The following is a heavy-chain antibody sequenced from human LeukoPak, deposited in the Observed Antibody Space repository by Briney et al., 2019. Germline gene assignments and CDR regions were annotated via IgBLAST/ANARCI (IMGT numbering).Heavy chain of an antibody. V-gene: IGHV4-59*01. CDR2: IYYSGST. D-gene: IGHD5-18*01. CDR1: GGSISSYY. Sequence: SETLSLTCTVSGGSISSYYWSWIRQPPGKGLEWIGYIYYSGSTNYIPSLKSRVTISVDTSKNRFSLKLSSVTAADTAVYYCARQADSYGSYYFDYWGQGTLVTVSS. CDR3: ARQADSYGSYYFDY. J-gene: IGHJ4*02.